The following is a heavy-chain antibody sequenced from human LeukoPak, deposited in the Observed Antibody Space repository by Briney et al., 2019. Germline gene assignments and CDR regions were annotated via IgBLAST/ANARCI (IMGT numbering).Heavy chain of an antibody. V-gene: IGHV3-48*04. CDR2: ISSSSNAI. CDR1: GFTFSSYS. D-gene: IGHD6-6*01. CDR3: ARGSQLSARQLLDY. J-gene: IGHJ4*02. Sequence: GGSLRLSCAASGFTFSSYSMNWVRQAPGKGLEGVSYISSSSNAIYYADAGKVRFTLCRDNAKTSLYLQMNSLRAEDTAVYYCARGSQLSARQLLDYWGQGTLVTVSS.